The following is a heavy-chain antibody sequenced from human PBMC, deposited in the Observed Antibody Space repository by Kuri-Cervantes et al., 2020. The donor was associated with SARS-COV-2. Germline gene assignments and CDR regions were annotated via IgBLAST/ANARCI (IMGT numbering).Heavy chain of an antibody. V-gene: IGHV1-2*02. CDR2: INPNSGGT. D-gene: IGHD3-3*01. CDR3: GTPVGDRLITIFGVGPLGAFDI. CDR1: GYTFTGYY. J-gene: IGHJ3*02. Sequence: APVKVSCKASGYTFTGYYMHWVRQAPGQGLEWMGWINPNSGGTNYAQKFQGRVTMTRDTSISTAYMELSRLRSDDTAVYYCGTPVGDRLITIFGVGPLGAFDIWGQGTMVTVSS.